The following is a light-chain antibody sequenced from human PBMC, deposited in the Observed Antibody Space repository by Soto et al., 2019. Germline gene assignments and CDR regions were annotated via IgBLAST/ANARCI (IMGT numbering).Light chain of an antibody. CDR3: QQYNDWWT. CDR1: QSVSTN. Sequence: TKAPTKWSELRGEGEALTCRARQSVSTNLTWYQQKPGQAPRLLMYGASTRATGVPARFSGSGSGTEFTLTISSLQSEDFAVYYCQQYNDWWTFGQGTKVDIK. J-gene: IGKJ1*01. V-gene: IGKV3-15*01. CDR2: GAS.